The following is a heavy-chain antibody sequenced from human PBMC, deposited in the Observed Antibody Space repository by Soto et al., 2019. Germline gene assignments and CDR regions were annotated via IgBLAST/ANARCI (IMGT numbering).Heavy chain of an antibody. V-gene: IGHV3-23*01. CDR3: AKHDFWTLYNTGLDS. Sequence: PGGSLRLSCSASGFTFTSYAMSWVRQAPGKGLEWVSGISGSGGDTKSADSVKGRFTIPRDNFKNSLYLQMNSLRAEDTAVYYCAKHDFWTLYNTGLDSWGQGTLVTVSS. D-gene: IGHD3-3*01. J-gene: IGHJ4*02. CDR2: ISGSGGDT. CDR1: GFTFTSYA.